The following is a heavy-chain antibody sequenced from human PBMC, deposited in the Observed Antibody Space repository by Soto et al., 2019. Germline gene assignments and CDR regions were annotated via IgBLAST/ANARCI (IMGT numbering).Heavy chain of an antibody. V-gene: IGHV4-31*03. J-gene: IGHJ4*02. CDR3: ARIIGYSGLFDC. CDR2: IYYSGST. CDR1: GGSISSGDYY. D-gene: IGHD5-12*01. Sequence: QVQLQESGPGLVKPSQTLSLTCTVSGGSISSGDYYWSWIRQHPGKGLEWIAYIYYSGSTYYNPSLKSRITIAVDTSKNQFSLKLSSVTAADTAVYYCARIIGYSGLFDCWGQGTLVTVSS.